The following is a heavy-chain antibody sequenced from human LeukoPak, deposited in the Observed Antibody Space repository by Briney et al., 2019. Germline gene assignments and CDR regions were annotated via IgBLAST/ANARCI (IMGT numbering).Heavy chain of an antibody. Sequence: PSQTLSLTCTVSGGSTSSGDYYWSWIRQPPGKGLEWIGYIYYSGSTYYNPSLKSRVTISVDTSKNQFSLKLSSVTAADTAVYYCARVSPAAAGFDYWGQGTLVTVSS. V-gene: IGHV4-30-4*01. J-gene: IGHJ4*02. CDR3: ARVSPAAAGFDY. D-gene: IGHD2-2*01. CDR2: IYYSGST. CDR1: GGSTSSGDYY.